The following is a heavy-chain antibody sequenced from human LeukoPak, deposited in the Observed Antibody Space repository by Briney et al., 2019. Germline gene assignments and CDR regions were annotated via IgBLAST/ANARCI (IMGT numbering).Heavy chain of an antibody. CDR2: INPSGGST. J-gene: IGHJ4*02. V-gene: IGHV1-46*01. CDR1: GYTFTSYY. D-gene: IGHD2-15*01. Sequence: ASVKVSCKAFGYTFTSYYMHWVRQAPGQGLEWMGIINPSGGSTSYAQKFQGRVTMTRDMSTSTVYMELSSLRSEDTAVYYCARVCRVNYFDYWGQGTLVTVSS. CDR3: ARVCRVNYFDY.